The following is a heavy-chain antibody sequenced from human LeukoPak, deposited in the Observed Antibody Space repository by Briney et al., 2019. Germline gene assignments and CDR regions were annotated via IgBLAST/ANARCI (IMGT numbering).Heavy chain of an antibody. J-gene: IGHJ4*02. V-gene: IGHV3-66*02. CDR2: IYSSGST. Sequence: GSLRPSCVASGFTVSSKYMNWVRQAPGKGLEWVSIIYSSGSTYHADSVKGRFTISRDNSKNTLYLQMNSLRAEDTAVYYCARTEDDSSGYPWGYFDYWGQGTLVTVSS. D-gene: IGHD3-22*01. CDR1: GFTVSSKY. CDR3: ARTEDDSSGYPWGYFDY.